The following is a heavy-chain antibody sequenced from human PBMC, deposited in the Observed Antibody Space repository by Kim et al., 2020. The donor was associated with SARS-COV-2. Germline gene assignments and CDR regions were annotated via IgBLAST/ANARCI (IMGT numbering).Heavy chain of an antibody. CDR1: GFTFSNYA. J-gene: IGHJ3*01. Sequence: GXSLRLSCAASGFTFSNYAMSWVRQAPGKGLEWVSGIIASGGRTFYADAVKGRVTISRDNSKNTQYLQMDSLRAEDTDVYYCSKALCYGLGSDYNECDV. D-gene: IGHD3-10*01. CDR2: IIASGGRT. V-gene: IGHV3-23*01. CDR3: SKALCYGLGSDYNECDV.